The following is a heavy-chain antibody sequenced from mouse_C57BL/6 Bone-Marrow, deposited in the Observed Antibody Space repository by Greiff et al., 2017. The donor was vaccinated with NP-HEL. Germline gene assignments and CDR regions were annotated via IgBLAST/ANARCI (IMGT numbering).Heavy chain of an antibody. Sequence: DVMLVESGGGLVQPKGSLKLSCAASGFSFNTYAMNWVRQAPGKGLEWVARIRSKSNNYATYYADSVKDRFTISRDDSESMLYLQMNNLKTEDTAVYYCVRHGLLYQYFDVWGTGTTVTVSS. J-gene: IGHJ1*03. CDR2: IRSKSNNYAT. D-gene: IGHD2-1*01. CDR1: GFSFNTYA. CDR3: VRHGLLYQYFDV. V-gene: IGHV10-1*01.